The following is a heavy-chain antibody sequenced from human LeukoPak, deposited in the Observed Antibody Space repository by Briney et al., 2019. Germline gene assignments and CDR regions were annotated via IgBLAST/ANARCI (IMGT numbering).Heavy chain of an antibody. J-gene: IGHJ3*02. CDR1: GFTVSTYY. CDR3: ASGGWCRELGDFDI. CDR2: LYSDGKT. V-gene: IGHV3-66*02. D-gene: IGHD2-8*02. Sequence: GGSLRLSCAASGFTVSTYYMSWVRQAPGKGLEWVSVLYSDGKTYYADSVKGRFTISRDNSKNTLYLQMNSLRAEDTAVYYCASGGWCRELGDFDIWGQGTMVTVSS.